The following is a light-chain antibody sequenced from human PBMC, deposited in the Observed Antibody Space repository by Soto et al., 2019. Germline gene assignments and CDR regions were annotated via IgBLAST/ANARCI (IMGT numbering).Light chain of an antibody. Sequence: AIQMTQSPSSLSASVGDRVTITCRASQGVSNDLGWYQQKPGKAPELLIYAASSLQTGVLSRFGGSASGTDFTLTISSLQPEDFATYYCLQYVTYHLTFGQGTKLEVK. CDR2: AAS. CDR1: QGVSND. CDR3: LQYVTYHLT. V-gene: IGKV1-6*01. J-gene: IGKJ1*01.